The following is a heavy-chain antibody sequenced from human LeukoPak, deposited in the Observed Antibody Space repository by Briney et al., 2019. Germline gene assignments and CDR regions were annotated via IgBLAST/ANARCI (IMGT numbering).Heavy chain of an antibody. CDR2: INNDGSDK. D-gene: IGHD3-3*01. V-gene: IGHV3-7*01. Sequence: GGSLRLSCAASGFTFSSYSMNWVRQAPGKGLEWVANINNDGSDKYYVDSVKGRFTISRDNAKNSLYLEVHSLRAEDTAVYYCARNTYYDFWSRHYGLDFWGQGTLVAVSS. CDR3: ARNTYYDFWSRHYGLDF. CDR1: GFTFSSYS. J-gene: IGHJ4*02.